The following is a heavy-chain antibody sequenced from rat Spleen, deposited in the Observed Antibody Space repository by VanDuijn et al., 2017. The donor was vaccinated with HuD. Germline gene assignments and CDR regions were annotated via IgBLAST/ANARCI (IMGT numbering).Heavy chain of an antibody. J-gene: IGHJ2*01. D-gene: IGHD1-11*01. CDR2: ITNTGGST. CDR3: AREGNYGGAFDY. Sequence: EVQLVESGGGLVQPGRSLKLSCVASGFTFNNYWMTWIRQVPGKGLEWVASITNTGGSTYYPDSVKGRFTISRDNAENTVYLQMNSLRSEDTATYYCAREGNYGGAFDYWGQGVMVTVSS. V-gene: IGHV5-31*01. CDR1: GFTFNNYW.